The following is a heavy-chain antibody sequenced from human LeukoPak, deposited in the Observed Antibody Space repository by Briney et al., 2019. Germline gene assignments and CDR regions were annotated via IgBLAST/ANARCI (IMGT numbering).Heavy chain of an antibody. CDR3: AKDEGTMTPDY. CDR2: ISGDGGST. CDR1: GFTFYDYA. J-gene: IGHJ4*02. Sequence: QPGGALKLSCAASGFTFYDYAMHWVRQAPGKGLEWVSLISGDGGSTYYADSVKGRFTISRENSKNSLYLQMNSLRTEDTALYYCAKDEGTMTPDYWGQGTLVTVSS. D-gene: IGHD3-22*01. V-gene: IGHV3-43*02.